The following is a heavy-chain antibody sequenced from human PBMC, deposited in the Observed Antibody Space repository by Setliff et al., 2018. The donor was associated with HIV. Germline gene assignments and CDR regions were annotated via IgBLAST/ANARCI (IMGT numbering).Heavy chain of an antibody. CDR2: IKQDGSEK. D-gene: IGHD2-2*01. V-gene: IGHV3-7*03. J-gene: IGHJ6*03. Sequence: LILSCAASGFTFSDYWMTWVRQAPGKGLEWVANIKQDGSEKYCVDSVKGRFTISRDNAKNSLYLQMNSLGAEDTAVYYCARGRRVSSNYYYYYYMDVWGKGTTVTVSS. CDR1: GFTFSDYW. CDR3: ARGRRVSSNYYYYYYMDV.